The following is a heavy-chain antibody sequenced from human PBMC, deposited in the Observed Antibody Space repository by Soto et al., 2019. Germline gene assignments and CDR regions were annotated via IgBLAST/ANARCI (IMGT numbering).Heavy chain of an antibody. CDR2: IYYSGST. CDR3: ARAPPDGRRLDP. J-gene: IGHJ5*02. V-gene: IGHV4-30-4*01. Sequence: QVQLQESGPGLVKPSQTLSLTCTVSGGSISSGDYYWSWIRQPPGKGLEWIGYIYYSGSTYYNPSPRTGVTIPVDPSTHRVSLMLTSVTAADTAVSYCARAPPDGRRLDPWGQGTLVTVSS. CDR1: GGSISSGDYY.